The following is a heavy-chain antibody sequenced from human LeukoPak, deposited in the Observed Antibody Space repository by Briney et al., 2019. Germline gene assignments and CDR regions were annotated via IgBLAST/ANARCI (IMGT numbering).Heavy chain of an antibody. V-gene: IGHV4-30-4*01. D-gene: IGHD3-10*01. CDR3: ARGVRGVPSNWFDP. CDR2: IYYSGST. Sequence: PSETLSLTCTVSGVSISSGDYYWSWIRQPPGKGLEWIAYIYYSGSTYYNPSLKSRVTISVDTSKNQFSLKLSSVTAADTAVYYCARGVRGVPSNWFDPWGQGTLVTVSS. J-gene: IGHJ5*02. CDR1: GVSISSGDYY.